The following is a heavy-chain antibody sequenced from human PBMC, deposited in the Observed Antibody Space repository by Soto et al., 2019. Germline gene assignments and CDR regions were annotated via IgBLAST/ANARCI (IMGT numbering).Heavy chain of an antibody. CDR3: VRFHYFYGMEV. CDR2: MNPSSGNT. V-gene: IGHV1-8*01. CDR1: RDTFXNYD. J-gene: IGHJ6*02. Sequence: ASVKLSSKASRDTFXNYDRNWLRQATGQGLEWMGWMNPSSGNTGYAQNFQGRVTMTRNTSISTAYMELSSLRSEDAAVYYCVRFHYFYGMEVWRQGTTVTVSS.